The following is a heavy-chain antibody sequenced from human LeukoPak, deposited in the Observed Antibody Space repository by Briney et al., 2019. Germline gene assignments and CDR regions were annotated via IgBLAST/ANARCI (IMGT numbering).Heavy chain of an antibody. V-gene: IGHV1-3*01. Sequence: GASVKVSCKASGYTFTSYAMHWVRQAPGQRLEWMGWINAGNGNTKYSQKFQGRVTITRDTSASTAYMELSSLRSEDTAVYYCARDPYSSGWNYYYYYGMDVWGQGTTVTVSS. CDR3: ARDPYSSGWNYYYYYGMDV. D-gene: IGHD6-19*01. CDR2: INAGNGNT. CDR1: GYTFTSYA. J-gene: IGHJ6*02.